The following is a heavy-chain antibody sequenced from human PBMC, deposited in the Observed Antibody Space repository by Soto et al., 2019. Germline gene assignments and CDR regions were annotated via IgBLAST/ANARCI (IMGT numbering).Heavy chain of an antibody. CDR2: ISYRGTP. J-gene: IGHJ5*02. CDR3: ARVSATGTRWFAP. D-gene: IGHD6-13*01. CDR1: GGSFSSGAYY. Sequence: QVRLQESGPGLVKPSQNLSLTCTVSGGSFSSGAYYWSWVRRHPGMGLEWIGYISYRGTPSYNPSLKSRLTISVDASKNQFSLRLSSVTAADTAVYYCARVSATGTRWFAPWGQGTLVTVSS. V-gene: IGHV4-31*03.